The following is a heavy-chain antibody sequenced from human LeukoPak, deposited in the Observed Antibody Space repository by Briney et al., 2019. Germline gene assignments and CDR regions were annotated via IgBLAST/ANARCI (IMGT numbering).Heavy chain of an antibody. Sequence: ASVKVSCKASEYTFSSYAMNWVRQAPGQGLEWMGWINPNSGGTNYAQKFQGRVTMTRDTSISTAYMELSRLRSDDTAVYYCARDSELGSGFDYWGQGTLVTVSS. CDR2: INPNSGGT. V-gene: IGHV1-2*02. J-gene: IGHJ4*02. CDR3: ARDSELGSGFDY. CDR1: EYTFSSYA. D-gene: IGHD3-10*01.